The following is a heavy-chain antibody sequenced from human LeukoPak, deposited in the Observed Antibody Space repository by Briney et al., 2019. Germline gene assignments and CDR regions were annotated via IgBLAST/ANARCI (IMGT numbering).Heavy chain of an antibody. Sequence: PGGSLRLSCVASGLPIADLAMHWVRQAPGKGLEWVSLISGAGVSTFYADSVKGRFSISRDTLYLEMNSLRTEDAAMYYCAKESGKFDYWGQGTLVAVSS. CDR2: ISGAGVST. CDR1: GLPIADLA. CDR3: AKESGKFDY. V-gene: IGHV3-43*02. J-gene: IGHJ4*02.